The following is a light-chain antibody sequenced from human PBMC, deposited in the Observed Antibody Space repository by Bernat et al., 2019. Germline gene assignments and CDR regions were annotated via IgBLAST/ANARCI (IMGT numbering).Light chain of an antibody. Sequence: VVMTQSPLSLPVTLGQSASISCRSSQSLVSSDGNTYLSWFHQRPGQSPRRLIYKVSDRDSGVPDRISGRGSGTGFTLKISRMEAEGVGVYYCLQGRHWPWTFGQGTKVEI. CDR3: LQGRHWPWT. CDR1: QSLVSSDGNTY. J-gene: IGKJ1*01. CDR2: KVS. V-gene: IGKV2-30*01.